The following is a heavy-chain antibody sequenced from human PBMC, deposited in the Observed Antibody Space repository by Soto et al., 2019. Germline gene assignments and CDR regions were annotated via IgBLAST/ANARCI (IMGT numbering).Heavy chain of an antibody. D-gene: IGHD3-16*01. CDR3: ARQTLGGERKGFDY. J-gene: IGHJ4*02. CDR2: IYYSGRT. CDR1: GGSISSYY. V-gene: IGHV4-59*08. Sequence: SGTLSLTCTVSGGSISSYYWSWIRQPPGKGLEWIGYIYYSGRTNYNPSLKSRVTISVDTSKNQFSLKLSSVTAADTALYYCARQTLGGERKGFDYWGQGTLVTVSS.